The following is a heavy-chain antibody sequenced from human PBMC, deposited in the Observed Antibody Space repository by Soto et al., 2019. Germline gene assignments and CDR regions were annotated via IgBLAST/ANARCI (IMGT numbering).Heavy chain of an antibody. J-gene: IGHJ4*02. CDR3: AKGRGGSGSLTPRVDF. Sequence: EVQLLESGGGLVQPGGSLRLSCAASGFTFNNYAMTWVRQAPGKGLGWVSAISGGGDTTSYADSVQGRFTVSRDGSKNTLYLQMSSLRAADTALYYCAKGRGGSGSLTPRVDFWGQGTLVTVSS. CDR2: ISGGGDTT. V-gene: IGHV3-23*01. D-gene: IGHD3-10*01. CDR1: GFTFNNYA.